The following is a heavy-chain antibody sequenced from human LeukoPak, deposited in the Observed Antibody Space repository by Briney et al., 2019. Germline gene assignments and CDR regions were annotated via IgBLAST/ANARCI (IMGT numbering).Heavy chain of an antibody. Sequence: ASVKVSCKASGYTFTSYGISWVRQAPGQGLEWMGWISAYNGNTSYAQKLQGRVTMTTDTSTSTAYMELRSLRSDDTAVYYCARGSLTMVRGVFVYWGQGTLVTVSS. CDR2: ISAYNGNT. D-gene: IGHD3-10*01. CDR1: GYTFTSYG. V-gene: IGHV1-18*04. J-gene: IGHJ4*02. CDR3: ARGSLTMVRGVFVY.